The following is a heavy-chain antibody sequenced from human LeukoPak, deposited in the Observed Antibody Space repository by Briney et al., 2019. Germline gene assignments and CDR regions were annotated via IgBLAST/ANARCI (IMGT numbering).Heavy chain of an antibody. D-gene: IGHD3-10*01. CDR2: IYYSGST. CDR1: GGSISSSSYY. J-gene: IGHJ4*02. V-gene: IGHV4-39*07. CDR3: ATRGNYGSGSYGY. Sequence: SETLSLTCTVSGGSISSSSYYWGWIRQPPGKGLEWIGSIYYSGSTYYNPSLKSRVTISVDTSKNQFSLKLSSVTAADAAVYYCATRGNYGSGSYGYWGQGTLVTVSS.